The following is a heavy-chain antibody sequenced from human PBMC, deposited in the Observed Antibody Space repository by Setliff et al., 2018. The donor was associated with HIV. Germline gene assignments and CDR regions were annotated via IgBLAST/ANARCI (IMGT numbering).Heavy chain of an antibody. V-gene: IGHV1-18*01. CDR1: GYTFTSYG. CDR3: ARNPRIAVAGTDYYYYMDV. D-gene: IGHD6-19*01. CDR2: ISAYNGNT. Sequence: GASVKVSCKASGYTFTSYGISWVRQAPGQGLEWMGWISAYNGNTNYAQKLQGRVTMTTDTSASTAYMELSSLRSEDTAVYYCARNPRIAVAGTDYYYYMDVWGKGTTVTVSS. J-gene: IGHJ6*03.